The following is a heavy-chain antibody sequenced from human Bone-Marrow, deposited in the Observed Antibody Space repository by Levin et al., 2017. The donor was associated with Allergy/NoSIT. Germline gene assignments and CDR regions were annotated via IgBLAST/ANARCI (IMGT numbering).Heavy chain of an antibody. J-gene: IGHJ3*02. CDR2: FDPEDGET. Sequence: GESLKISCKVSGYTLTELSMHWVRQAPGKGLEWMGGFDPEDGETIYAQKFQGRVTMTEDTSTDTAYMELSSLRSEDTVVYYCATDLARDGYNFLGSLYAFDIWGQGTMVTVSS. CDR1: GYTLTELS. CDR3: ATDLARDGYNFLGSLYAFDI. D-gene: IGHD5-24*01. V-gene: IGHV1-24*01.